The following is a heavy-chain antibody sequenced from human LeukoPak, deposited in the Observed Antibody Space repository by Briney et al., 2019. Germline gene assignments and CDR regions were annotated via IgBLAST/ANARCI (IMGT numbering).Heavy chain of an antibody. D-gene: IGHD2-15*01. Sequence: SSETLSLTCAVYGESFSAYFWNWIRQAPGKPLEYIGEINHRGSCHYNPSLKTRVTLSVDTSKNQFSLRLTSVTAADTAVYFCARGSSFDGYCSAGACDAGYYDAWGQGTPVTVSS. CDR1: GESFSAYF. J-gene: IGHJ5*02. V-gene: IGHV4-34*01. CDR3: ARGSSFDGYCSAGACDAGYYDA. CDR2: INHRGSC.